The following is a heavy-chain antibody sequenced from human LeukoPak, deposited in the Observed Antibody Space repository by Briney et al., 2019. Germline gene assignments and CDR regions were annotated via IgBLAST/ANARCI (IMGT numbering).Heavy chain of an antibody. D-gene: IGHD2-21*02. V-gene: IGHV4-59*08. Sequence: PSETLSLTCTVSGGSISSYYWSWIRQPPGKGLEWIGYIYYSGSTNYNPSLKSRVTISVDTSKNQFSLKLSSVTAADTAVYYCARQYCGGDCYLVAFDIWGQGTMVTVSS. J-gene: IGHJ3*02. CDR1: GGSISSYY. CDR3: ARQYCGGDCYLVAFDI. CDR2: IYYSGST.